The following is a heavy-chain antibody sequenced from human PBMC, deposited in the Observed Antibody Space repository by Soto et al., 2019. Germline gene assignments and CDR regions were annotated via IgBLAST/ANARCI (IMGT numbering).Heavy chain of an antibody. D-gene: IGHD5-18*01. CDR2: IYYSGST. CDR3: ARSGYSYGPNPLLY. CDR1: GGXISSGGYY. Sequence: SETLSLTCTVSGGXISSGGYYWSWIRQHPGKGLEWIGYIYYSGSTYYNPSLKSRVTISVDTSKNQFSLKLSSVTAADTAVYYCARSGYSYGPNPLLYWGQGTLVTVSS. V-gene: IGHV4-31*03. J-gene: IGHJ4*02.